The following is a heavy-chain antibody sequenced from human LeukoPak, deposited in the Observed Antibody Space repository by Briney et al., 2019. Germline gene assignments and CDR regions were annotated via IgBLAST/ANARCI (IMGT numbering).Heavy chain of an antibody. J-gene: IGHJ4*02. V-gene: IGHV4-34*01. CDR2: INHSGST. CDR3: ARLGMGPYYDILTGYPPLDY. D-gene: IGHD3-9*01. CDR1: GGSFSGYY. Sequence: PSETLSLTCAVYGGSFSGYYWSWIRQPPGKGLEWIGEINHSGSTNYNPSLKSRVTISVDTSKKQFSLKLSSVTAADTAVYYCARLGMGPYYDILTGYPPLDYWGQGTLVTVSS.